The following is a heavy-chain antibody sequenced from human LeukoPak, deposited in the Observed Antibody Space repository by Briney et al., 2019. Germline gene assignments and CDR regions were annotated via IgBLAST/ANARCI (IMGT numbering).Heavy chain of an antibody. J-gene: IGHJ4*02. CDR1: GYTFTSYG. CDR3: ARDKDYGGNSGSLDY. V-gene: IGHV1-18*01. D-gene: IGHD4-23*01. Sequence: GASVKVSCKASGYTFTSYGISWVRQAPGQGLEWMGWISAYNGNTNYAQKLQGRVTMTTDTSTSTAYMELRSLRSDDTAVYYCARDKDYGGNSGSLDYWGQGTLVTVSS. CDR2: ISAYNGNT.